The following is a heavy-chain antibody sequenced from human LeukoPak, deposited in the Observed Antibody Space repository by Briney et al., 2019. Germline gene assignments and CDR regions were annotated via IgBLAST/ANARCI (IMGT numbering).Heavy chain of an antibody. CDR2: INPNSGGT. CDR3: ARAHYVWGSYRFDY. D-gene: IGHD3-16*02. CDR1: GYTFTGYY. J-gene: IGHJ4*02. V-gene: IGHV1-2*06. Sequence: ASVKVSCKASGYTFTGYYMHWVRQAPGQGLEWMGRINPNSGGTNYAQKFQGRVTMTRDTSISTAYMELSRLRSDDTAVYYCARAHYVWGSYRFDYWGQGTLVTVSS.